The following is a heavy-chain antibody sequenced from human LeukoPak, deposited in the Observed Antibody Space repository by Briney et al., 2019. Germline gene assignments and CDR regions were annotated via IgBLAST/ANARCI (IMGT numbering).Heavy chain of an antibody. J-gene: IGHJ4*02. V-gene: IGHV1-18*01. CDR3: ARDAGIYYDSSGYYDY. CDR2: ISAYNGNT. Sequence: ASVKVSCKASGYTFTSYGISWVRQAPGQGLEWMGWISAYNGNTNYAQKRQGRVTMTTDTSTSTAYMELRSLRSDDTAVYYCARDAGIYYDSSGYYDYWGQGTLVTVSS. D-gene: IGHD3-22*01. CDR1: GYTFTSYG.